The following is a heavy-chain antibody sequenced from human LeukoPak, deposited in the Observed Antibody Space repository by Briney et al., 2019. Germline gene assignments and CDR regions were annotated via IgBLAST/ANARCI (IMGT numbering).Heavy chain of an antibody. CDR3: AREPPPRYDFWSGYYPYYYYGMDV. Sequence: ASVKVSCKASGYTFTGYYMHWVRQAPGQGLEWMGWISAYNGNTNYAQKLQGRVTMTTDTSTSTAYMELRSLRSDDTAVYYCAREPPPRYDFWSGYYPYYYYGMDVWGQGTTVTVSS. V-gene: IGHV1-18*04. CDR2: ISAYNGNT. CDR1: GYTFTGYY. D-gene: IGHD3-3*01. J-gene: IGHJ6*02.